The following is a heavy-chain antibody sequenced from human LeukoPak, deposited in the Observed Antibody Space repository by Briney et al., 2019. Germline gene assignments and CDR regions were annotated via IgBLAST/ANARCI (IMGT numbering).Heavy chain of an antibody. D-gene: IGHD2-8*01. CDR2: ISAYNGNT. CDR3: ARDLGRYCTNGVCAKVDY. CDR1: GYTFTSYG. J-gene: IGHJ4*02. Sequence: EASVKVSCKASGYTFTSYGISWVRQAPGQGLEWMGWISAYNGNTNYAQKLQGRVTMTTDTSTSTAYMELRSLRSDDTAVYYCARDLGRYCTNGVCAKVDYWGQGTLVTVSS. V-gene: IGHV1-18*01.